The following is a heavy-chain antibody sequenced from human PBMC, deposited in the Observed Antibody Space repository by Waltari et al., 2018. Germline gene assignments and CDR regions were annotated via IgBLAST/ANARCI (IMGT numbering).Heavy chain of an antibody. D-gene: IGHD7-27*01. Sequence: EVQMVESGGGSMKPGDSLRLPCVPSVFSFPPAWLTWVRQAPGKGLEWVGRIKSQNDGATTDFAASVRGRFSISRDDSQNMVFLQMNSLRTEDTALYYCTTLDAPWGGWGHGTLVTVSS. CDR1: VFSFPPAW. V-gene: IGHV3-15*01. CDR3: TTLDAPWGG. J-gene: IGHJ4*01. CDR2: IKSQNDGATT.